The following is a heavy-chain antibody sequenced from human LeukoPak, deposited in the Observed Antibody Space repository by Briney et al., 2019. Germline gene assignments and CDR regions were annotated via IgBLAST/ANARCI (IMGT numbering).Heavy chain of an antibody. CDR2: IKSKIDGGTA. CDR1: GFTPVSRFTFTKAW. V-gene: IGHV3-15*01. D-gene: IGHD6-13*01. J-gene: IGHJ4*02. Sequence: GGSLRLSCAASGFTPVSRFTFTKAWMSWVRQSPGKGLEWVGRIKSKIDGGTANYTAAVKGRFTISRDDSTNMLYLQMDSLKTEDTALYFCATDKQASPDYWGQGTLVTVSS. CDR3: ATDKQASPDY.